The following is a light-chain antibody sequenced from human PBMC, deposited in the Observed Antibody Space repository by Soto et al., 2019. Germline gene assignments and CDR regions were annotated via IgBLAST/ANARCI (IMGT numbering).Light chain of an antibody. Sequence: EIVMTQSPVTLSVSPRQRATLSCRASQNISRSLAWYQQKPGQGPSLLIYGTSTRAGGVPARFSGGGSGTEFTLTITSLQSEDFAVYYCHQYNGWPRTFCQGTMVAIK. CDR2: GTS. V-gene: IGKV3-15*01. J-gene: IGKJ1*01. CDR1: QNISRS. CDR3: HQYNGWPRT.